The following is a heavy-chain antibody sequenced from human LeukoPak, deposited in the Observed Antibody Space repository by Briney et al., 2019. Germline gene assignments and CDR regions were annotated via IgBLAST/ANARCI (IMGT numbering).Heavy chain of an antibody. CDR3: AKEDNSGSNLGAFDI. J-gene: IGHJ3*02. CDR2: ISWNSGSI. CDR1: GFTFDDYA. D-gene: IGHD1-26*01. Sequence: GRSLRLSCAASGFTFDDYAMHWVRQAPGKGPEWVSGISWNSGSIGYADSVKGRFTISRDNAKNSLYLQMNSLRAEDTALYYCAKEDNSGSNLGAFDIWGQGTMVTVSS. V-gene: IGHV3-9*01.